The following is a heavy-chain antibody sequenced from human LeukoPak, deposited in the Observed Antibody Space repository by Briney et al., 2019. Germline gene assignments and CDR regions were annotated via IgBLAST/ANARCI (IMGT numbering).Heavy chain of an antibody. D-gene: IGHD3-9*01. CDR1: GFTFSSYA. CDR3: AKSQLRYFDWLLT. Sequence: GGSLRLSCAASGFTFSSYAMSWVRQAPGKGLEWVSAISGSGGSTYYADSVKGRFTISRDNSKNTLYLQTNSLRAEDTAVYYCAKSQLRYFDWLLTWGQGTMVTVSS. J-gene: IGHJ3*01. V-gene: IGHV3-23*01. CDR2: ISGSGGST.